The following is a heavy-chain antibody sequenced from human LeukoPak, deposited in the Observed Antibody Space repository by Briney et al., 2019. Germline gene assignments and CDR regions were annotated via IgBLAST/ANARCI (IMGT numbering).Heavy chain of an antibody. Sequence: ASVKVSCKASGYTFTSYYMHWVRQAPGQGLEWMGWINPNSGGTNYAQKFQGRVTMTRDTSISTAYMELSRLRSDDTAVYYCAWASIAAAEFDYWGQGTLVTVSS. CDR2: INPNSGGT. CDR1: GYTFTSYY. D-gene: IGHD6-13*01. V-gene: IGHV1-2*02. J-gene: IGHJ4*02. CDR3: AWASIAAAEFDY.